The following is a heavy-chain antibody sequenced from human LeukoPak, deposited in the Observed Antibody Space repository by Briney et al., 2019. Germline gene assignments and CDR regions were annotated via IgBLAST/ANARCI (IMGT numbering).Heavy chain of an antibody. J-gene: IGHJ6*03. D-gene: IGHD3-3*01. CDR2: INHSGST. Sequence: SETLSLTCAVYGGSFSGYYWSWIRQPPGKGLEWIGEINHSGSTNYNPSLKSRVTISVDTSKNQFSLKLSSVTAADTAVYYCARGKRRGTIFGVVITYYMDVWAKGPRSPSP. CDR3: ARGKRRGTIFGVVITYYMDV. V-gene: IGHV4-34*01. CDR1: GGSFSGYY.